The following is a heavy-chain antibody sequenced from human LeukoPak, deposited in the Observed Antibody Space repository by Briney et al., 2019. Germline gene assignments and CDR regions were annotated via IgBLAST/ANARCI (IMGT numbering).Heavy chain of an antibody. CDR1: GYTFTSYG. CDR2: ISAYNGNT. D-gene: IGHD3-3*01. CDR3: ATITIFGVVNQRAPLDY. V-gene: IGHV1-18*01. Sequence: ASVKVSCKASGYTFTSYGISWVRQAPGQGLEWMGWISAYNGNTNYAQKLQGRVTMTTDTSTSTAYMELRSLRSDDTAVYYCATITIFGVVNQRAPLDYWGQGTLVTVSS. J-gene: IGHJ4*02.